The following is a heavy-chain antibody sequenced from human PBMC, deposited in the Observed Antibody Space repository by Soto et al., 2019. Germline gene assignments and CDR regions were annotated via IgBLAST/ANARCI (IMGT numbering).Heavy chain of an antibody. J-gene: IGHJ4*02. CDR3: ARDPGKWSVLDY. D-gene: IGHD2-15*01. Sequence: QVRLLQSGAEVRKPGASVKVSCKPSGYTFSAYGISWVRQAPGQGLEWMGWISADSGDTNYAQNFQSRVSMTTDTSTVTAYMQSRRLSSGGTAVYYCARDPGKWSVLDYWGQGTLVTGSS. CDR2: ISADSGDT. V-gene: IGHV1-18*04. CDR1: GYTFSAYG.